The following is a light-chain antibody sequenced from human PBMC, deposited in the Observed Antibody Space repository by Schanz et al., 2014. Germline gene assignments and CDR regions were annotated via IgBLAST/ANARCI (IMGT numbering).Light chain of an antibody. CDR3: QQYGSSPAWT. CDR1: QSINNY. J-gene: IGKJ1*01. CDR2: DAS. Sequence: DIVLTQSPGTLSLSPGERATLSCRASQSINNYLAWYQQKPGQAPRLLLYDASNRGTGIPARFSGSGSGTDFTLTISRLEPEDFAVYYCQQYGSSPAWTFGQGTKVELK. V-gene: IGKV3-20*01.